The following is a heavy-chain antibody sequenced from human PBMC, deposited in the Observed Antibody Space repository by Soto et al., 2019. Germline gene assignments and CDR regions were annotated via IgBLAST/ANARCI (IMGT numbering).Heavy chain of an antibody. V-gene: IGHV3-66*01. J-gene: IGHJ6*02. CDR2: IFYGGST. CDR1: GFTGSSNY. CDR3: ATTGMGVTLYYYYYGMDV. D-gene: IGHD1-26*01. Sequence: EVQLVESGGGLVQPGGSLRISCAASGFTGSSNYMTWVRQAPGKGLEWVSVIFYGGSTYYADSVKGRFTISRDNSKNMLYLQMNSLRAEDTAVYYCATTGMGVTLYYYYYGMDVWGQGTTVTVSS.